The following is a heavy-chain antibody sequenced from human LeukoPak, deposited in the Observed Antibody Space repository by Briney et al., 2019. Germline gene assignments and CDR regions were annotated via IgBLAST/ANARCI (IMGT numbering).Heavy chain of an antibody. CDR2: ISSSGSTI. Sequence: GGSLRLSCAASGFTFSSYSMNWVRQAPGKGLEWVSYISSSGSTIYYADSVKGRFTISRDNAKNSLYLQMNSLRAEDTAVYYCASTSARIAAAGPSFDYWGQGTLVTVSS. D-gene: IGHD6-13*01. V-gene: IGHV3-48*04. J-gene: IGHJ4*02. CDR3: ASTSARIAAAGPSFDY. CDR1: GFTFSSYS.